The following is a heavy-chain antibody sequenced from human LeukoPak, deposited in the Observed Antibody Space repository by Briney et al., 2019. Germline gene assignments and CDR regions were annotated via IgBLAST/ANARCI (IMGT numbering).Heavy chain of an antibody. D-gene: IGHD6-13*01. Sequence: SETLSLTCTVSGGSISSSSYYWGWIRQPPGKGLEWIGSIYYSGSTYYNPSLKSRVTITVDTSKNQFSLKLSSVTAADTAVYYCARIAAGDYYYYYYMHVWGKGTTVTVSS. CDR1: GGSISSSSYY. V-gene: IGHV4-39*07. J-gene: IGHJ6*03. CDR2: IYYSGST. CDR3: ARIAAGDYYYYYYMHV.